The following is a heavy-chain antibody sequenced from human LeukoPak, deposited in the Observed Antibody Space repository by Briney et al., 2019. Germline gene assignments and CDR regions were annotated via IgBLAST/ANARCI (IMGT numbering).Heavy chain of an antibody. CDR2: ISSSSTYM. Sequence: GGSLRLSCAASGFTFSNYNMNWVRQAPGKGLEWVSSISSSSTYMYYADSVKGRFTISRDNAKNSLYLQMNSLRDEDTAVYYCARDLVTTLRGVYYWGQGTLVTVSA. CDR1: GFTFSNYN. V-gene: IGHV3-21*01. CDR3: ARDLVTTLRGVYY. J-gene: IGHJ4*02. D-gene: IGHD3-10*01.